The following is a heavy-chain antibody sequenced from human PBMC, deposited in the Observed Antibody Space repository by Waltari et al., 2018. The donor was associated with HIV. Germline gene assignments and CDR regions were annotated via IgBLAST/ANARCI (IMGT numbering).Heavy chain of an antibody. CDR3: ARADCGGDCYFDF. D-gene: IGHD2-21*02. CDR2: IWYDGSNE. Sequence: QVLLVESGVGVVHPGWSLRLFCAAFGFIFSSCGIHWVRQAPGKGLEWVAVIWYDGSNEYYGESVKGRFTVSRDNSKNMVYLQMNSLRAEDTAMYHCARADCGGDCYFDFWGQGTPVTVSS. V-gene: IGHV3-33*01. CDR1: GFIFSSCG. J-gene: IGHJ4*02.